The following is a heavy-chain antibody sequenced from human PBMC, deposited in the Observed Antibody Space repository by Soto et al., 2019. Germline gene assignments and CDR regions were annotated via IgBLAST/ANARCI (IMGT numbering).Heavy chain of an antibody. CDR1: GGSISSSTYY. D-gene: IGHD3-9*01. V-gene: IGHV4-39*01. CDR3: ARLTLGYDILTGPYEGGYYFDY. Sequence: PSETLSLTCTVSGGSISSSTYYWGWIRQPPGKGLEWIGSIYYSGSTYYNPSLKSRVTISVDTSKNQFSLKLSSVTAADTAVYYCARLTLGYDILTGPYEGGYYFDYWGQGTLVTVSS. CDR2: IYYSGST. J-gene: IGHJ4*02.